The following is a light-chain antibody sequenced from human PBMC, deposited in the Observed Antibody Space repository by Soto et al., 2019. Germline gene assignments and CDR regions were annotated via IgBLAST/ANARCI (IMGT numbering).Light chain of an antibody. V-gene: IGKV3-20*01. CDR2: GAS. J-gene: IGKJ1*01. CDR1: QTISSSY. Sequence: EIVWTQSPGTLSSSPGERATLSCRTSQTISSSYLAWYQQKPGQAPRLLIYGASNRATGIPDRFSGSGSGTDFTLTISRLEPEDFAVYYCQQYGSSGTFGQGTKVDIK. CDR3: QQYGSSGT.